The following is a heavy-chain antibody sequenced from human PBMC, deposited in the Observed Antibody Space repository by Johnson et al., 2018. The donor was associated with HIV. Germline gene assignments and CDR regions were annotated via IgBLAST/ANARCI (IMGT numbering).Heavy chain of an antibody. J-gene: IGHJ3*02. Sequence: VQLVESGRGVVRPGGSLRVSCAASGFTFDDYYMDWVRQATGKGLEWVGRTTDKLNSYTTKYAASVKGRFTIPRDDSKKSLYLQINSLRTEDTAVYYCARVRERWELLLSDGSDIWGQGTMVTDSS. CDR1: GFTFDDYY. CDR3: ARVRERWELLLSDGSDI. CDR2: TTDKLNSYTT. D-gene: IGHD1-26*01. V-gene: IGHV3-72*01.